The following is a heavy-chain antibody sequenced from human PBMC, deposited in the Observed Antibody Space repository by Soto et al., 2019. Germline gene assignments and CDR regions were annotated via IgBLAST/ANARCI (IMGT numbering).Heavy chain of an antibody. J-gene: IGHJ4*01. V-gene: IGHV4-39*01. CDR2: IYYSGST. CDR1: GDSINNRSYY. Sequence: PSETLSLTSTVTGDSINNRSYYWGWIRHPPGKGLEWIGSIYYSGSTYNNPSLKSRVSMSVDTSKNQFSLKLRSVTAADTALYYCARQRTSVVTQAYIDSWGHGSLVTVSS. CDR3: ARQRTSVVTQAYIDS. D-gene: IGHD2-21*02.